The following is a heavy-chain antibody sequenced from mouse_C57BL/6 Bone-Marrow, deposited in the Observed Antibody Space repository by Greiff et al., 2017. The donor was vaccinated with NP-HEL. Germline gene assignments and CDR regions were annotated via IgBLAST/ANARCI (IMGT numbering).Heavy chain of an antibody. D-gene: IGHD2-3*01. CDR1: GYTFTDYY. Sequence: EVQLQQSGPELVKPGASVKISCKASGYTFTDYYMNWVKQSHGKSLEWIGDINPNNGGTSYNQKFKGKATLTVDKSSSTAYMELRSLTSEDSAVYYCARGYYASDYWGQGTTLTVSS. J-gene: IGHJ2*01. CDR3: ARGYYASDY. V-gene: IGHV1-26*01. CDR2: INPNNGGT.